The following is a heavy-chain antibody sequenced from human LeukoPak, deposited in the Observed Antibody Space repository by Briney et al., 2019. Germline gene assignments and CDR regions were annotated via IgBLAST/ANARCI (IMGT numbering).Heavy chain of an antibody. CDR1: NGSISNYY. CDR2: IYASGRT. CDR3: ARGQQLVLFDY. V-gene: IGHV4-4*07. J-gene: IGHJ4*02. D-gene: IGHD6-13*01. Sequence: SETLSLTCTVSNGSISNYYWSWIRQSAGKGLEWIGRIYASGRTNYNPSFKSRVTISVDTSKNQFSLKLSSVTAADTAVYYCARGQQLVLFDYWGQGTLVTVSS.